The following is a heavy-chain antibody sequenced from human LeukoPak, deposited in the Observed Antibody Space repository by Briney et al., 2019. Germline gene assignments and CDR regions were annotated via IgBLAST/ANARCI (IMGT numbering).Heavy chain of an antibody. J-gene: IGHJ6*03. Sequence: SETLSLTCAVSGGSISSSNWWSWVRQPPGKGLEWIGEIYHSGSTNYDPSLKSRVTISVDKSKNQFSLKLSSVTAADTAVYYCARGEGYYYYYMDVWGKGTTVTVSS. CDR1: GGSISSSNW. V-gene: IGHV4-4*02. CDR2: IYHSGST. CDR3: ARGEGYYYYYMDV.